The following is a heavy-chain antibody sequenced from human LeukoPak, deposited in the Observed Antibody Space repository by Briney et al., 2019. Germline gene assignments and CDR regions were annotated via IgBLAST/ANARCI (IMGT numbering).Heavy chain of an antibody. CDR3: ARHMTTANNWFDP. J-gene: IGHJ5*02. V-gene: IGHV1-2*02. CDR2: INPKSGGT. D-gene: IGHD1-1*01. CDR1: GYTFTGYY. Sequence: ASVKVSCKASGYTFTGYYMHWVRQAPGQGLEWMGWINPKSGGTNYEQKFQGRVIMTRDTSISTAYMELSRLTSDDTAVYYCARHMTTANNWFDPWGQGTLVTDSS.